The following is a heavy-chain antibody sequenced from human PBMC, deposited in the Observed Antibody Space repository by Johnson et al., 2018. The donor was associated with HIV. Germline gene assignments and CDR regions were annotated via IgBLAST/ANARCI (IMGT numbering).Heavy chain of an antibody. J-gene: IGHJ3*02. CDR3: AKTYSGSNRDAFDI. D-gene: IGHD1-26*01. CDR1: GFTFSSYA. CDR2: ISYDGSNK. V-gene: IGHV3-30-3*02. Sequence: QMQLVESGGGMVQPGRSLRLSCAASGFTFSSYAMHWVRQAPGKGLEWVAVISYDGSNKYYADSVKGRFTISRDNSKNTLYLQMNSLRAEDTAVYYCAKTYSGSNRDAFDIWGQGTMVTVSS.